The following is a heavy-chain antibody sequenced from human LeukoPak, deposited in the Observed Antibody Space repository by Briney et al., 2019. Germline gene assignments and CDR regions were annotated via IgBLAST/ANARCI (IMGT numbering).Heavy chain of an antibody. CDR2: ISYDGSNK. V-gene: IGHV3-30*04. D-gene: IGHD4-17*01. Sequence: GWSLRLSCAASGFTFSSYAMHWVRQAPGKWLEWEAVISYDGSNKYYADSVTGRFIISRDNSKNTLYLQMNSLRAGDTAVYYCAREHDYGDYARAFDIWGQGTMVTVSS. CDR1: GFTFSSYA. CDR3: AREHDYGDYARAFDI. J-gene: IGHJ3*02.